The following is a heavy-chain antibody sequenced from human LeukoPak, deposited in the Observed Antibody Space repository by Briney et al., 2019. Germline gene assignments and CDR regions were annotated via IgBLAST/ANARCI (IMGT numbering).Heavy chain of an antibody. CDR2: INSDGSST. CDR1: GFTFSSSW. Sequence: GGSLRLSCAASGFTFSSSWMHWVRQAPEKGLVWVSRINSDGSSTSYADSVKGRFTISRDNSKNTLYLQMSSLRAEDTAVYYCAKEYSGGHFYFDYWGQGTLVTVSS. J-gene: IGHJ4*02. D-gene: IGHD1-26*01. V-gene: IGHV3-74*01. CDR3: AKEYSGGHFYFDY.